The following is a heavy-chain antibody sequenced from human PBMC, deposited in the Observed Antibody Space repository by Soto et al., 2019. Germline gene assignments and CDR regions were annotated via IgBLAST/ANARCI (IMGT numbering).Heavy chain of an antibody. J-gene: IGHJ4*02. CDR3: ARARLYYEILTGYYFDY. Sequence: ASVKVSCKASGYTFTSYDINWVRQATGQGLEWMGWMSPNSGNTGYAKKFQGSVTMTRNTSINTAYMELSSLRSEDTAVYYCARARLYYEILTGYYFDYRGQGTLVTVSS. D-gene: IGHD3-9*01. V-gene: IGHV1-8*01. CDR1: GYTFTSYD. CDR2: MSPNSGNT.